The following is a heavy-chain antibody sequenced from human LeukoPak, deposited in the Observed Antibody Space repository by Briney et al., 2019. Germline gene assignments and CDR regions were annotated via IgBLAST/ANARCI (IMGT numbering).Heavy chain of an antibody. CDR2: INHSGST. CDR3: ASSSSGWTASFDY. D-gene: IGHD6-19*01. Sequence: SETLSLTCAVYGGSFSGYYWSWIRQPPGKGLEWIGEINHSGSTNYNPSLKSRVTISVDTSKNQFSLKLSSVTAADTAVYYCASSSSGWTASFDYWGQGTLVTVSS. J-gene: IGHJ4*02. V-gene: IGHV4-34*01. CDR1: GGSFSGYY.